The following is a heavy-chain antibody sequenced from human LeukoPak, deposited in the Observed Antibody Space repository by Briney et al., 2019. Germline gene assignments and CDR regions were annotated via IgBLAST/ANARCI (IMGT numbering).Heavy chain of an antibody. CDR1: RFTFSSYP. D-gene: IGHD3-10*01. CDR3: AKGGYYGSGSYPLEDYYYYGMDV. Sequence: PGGFLRLSCVASRFTFSSYPMGRVRHAPGKTLQWVSTITRSSGCTYYADSVKGRFTISRDNSKNTLYLQMNSLRAEDTAVYYCAKGGYYGSGSYPLEDYYYYGMDVWGQGTTVTVSS. V-gene: IGHV3-23*01. CDR2: ITRSSGCT. J-gene: IGHJ6*02.